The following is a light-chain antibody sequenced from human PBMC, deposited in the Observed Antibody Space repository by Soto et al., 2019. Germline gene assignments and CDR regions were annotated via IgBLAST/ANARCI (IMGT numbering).Light chain of an antibody. CDR1: QSLGSD. J-gene: IGKJ1*01. V-gene: IGKV3-15*01. CDR3: KEYYNWLRT. CDR2: GAS. Sequence: EIVMTQSPGTLSLSPVDTATLSCRASQSLGSDLAWYKQKPGQAPRLLIFGASARPTGIQDRISGSGYGTEFTLTIRSLRSEDFAVYFCKEYYNWLRTFGKGRKGDIK.